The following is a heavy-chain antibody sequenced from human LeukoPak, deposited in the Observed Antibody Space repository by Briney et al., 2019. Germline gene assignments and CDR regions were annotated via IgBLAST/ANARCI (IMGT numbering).Heavy chain of an antibody. V-gene: IGHV3-23*01. J-gene: IGHJ4*02. CDR2: ISGSGGNT. D-gene: IGHD3-9*01. CDR1: GFTFSSYE. Sequence: GGSLRLSCAASGFTFSSYEMNWVRQAPGKGLEWVSGISGSGGNTYYADSVKGRFTISRDNSKNTLYLQMNSLRAEDTAVYYCAKGQSRAGYRPKDFDYWGQGTLVTVSS. CDR3: AKGQSRAGYRPKDFDY.